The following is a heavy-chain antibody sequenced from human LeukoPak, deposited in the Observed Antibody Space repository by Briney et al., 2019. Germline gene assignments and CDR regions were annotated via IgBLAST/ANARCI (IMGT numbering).Heavy chain of an antibody. J-gene: IGHJ3*02. CDR3: ARGDFWSGYPWGTFDI. CDR2: IYYSGST. D-gene: IGHD3-3*01. Sequence: KPSETLSLTCTVPGGSISSSSYYWGWIRQPPGKGLEWIGSIYYSGSTYYNPSLKSRVTISVDTSKNQFSLKLSSVTAADTAVYYCARGDFWSGYPWGTFDIWGQGTMVTVSS. CDR1: GGSISSSSYY. V-gene: IGHV4-39*07.